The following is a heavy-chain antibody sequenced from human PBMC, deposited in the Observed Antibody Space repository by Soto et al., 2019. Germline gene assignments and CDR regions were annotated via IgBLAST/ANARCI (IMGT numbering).Heavy chain of an antibody. CDR3: AKDWDDSSGWYSSFDY. CDR2: ISYDGSNK. D-gene: IGHD6-19*01. Sequence: QVQLVESGGGVVQPGRSLRLSCAASGFTFSSYGMHWVRQAPGKGLEWVAVISYDGSNKYYADSVKGRFTISRDNSKNTLYLQMSSLRAEDTAVYYCAKDWDDSSGWYSSFDYWGQGTLVTVSS. J-gene: IGHJ4*02. CDR1: GFTFSSYG. V-gene: IGHV3-30*18.